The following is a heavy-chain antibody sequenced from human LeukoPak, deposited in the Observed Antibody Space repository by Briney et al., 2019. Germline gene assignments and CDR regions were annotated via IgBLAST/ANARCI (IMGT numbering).Heavy chain of an antibody. CDR3: ARAGRPAADAYYFDY. J-gene: IGHJ4*02. CDR1: GFTFSSYW. V-gene: IGHV3-7*01. Sequence: GGSLRLSCAASGFTFSSYWMSWIRQAPGKGLEWVANIKQDGSEKYYVDSVKGRFTISRDNAKNSLYLQMNSLRAEDTAVYYCARAGRPAADAYYFDYWGQGTLVTVSS. CDR2: IKQDGSEK. D-gene: IGHD2-2*01.